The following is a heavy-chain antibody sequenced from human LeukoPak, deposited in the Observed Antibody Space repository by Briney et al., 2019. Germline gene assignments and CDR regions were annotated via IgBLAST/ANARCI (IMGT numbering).Heavy chain of an antibody. CDR2: IISSSSYI. CDR3: ATRISEPDDAFDI. Sequence: PGGSLRLSCAASGFTFSSYSMNWVRQAPGKGLEWVSSIISSSSYIYYADSVKGRSTISRDNAKNSLYLQMNSLRAEDTAVYYCATRISEPDDAFDIWGQGTMVTVSS. V-gene: IGHV3-21*01. D-gene: IGHD1-26*01. CDR1: GFTFSSYS. J-gene: IGHJ3*02.